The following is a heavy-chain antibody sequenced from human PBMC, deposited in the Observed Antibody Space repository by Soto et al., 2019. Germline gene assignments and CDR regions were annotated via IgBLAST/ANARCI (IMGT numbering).Heavy chain of an antibody. CDR3: AKGQIVATGRGYYGTDV. V-gene: IGHV3-30*18. J-gene: IGHJ6*02. D-gene: IGHD5-12*01. Sequence: QVQLVESGGGVVQPGRSVRLSCAASGFTFSRYGMHWVRQAPGKGLEWVTVISYDGSDKYYADSVKGRFTISRDNSKNTLYLQMNSLRVEDTAIYYCAKGQIVATGRGYYGTDVWGQGTTVTVSS. CDR1: GFTFSRYG. CDR2: ISYDGSDK.